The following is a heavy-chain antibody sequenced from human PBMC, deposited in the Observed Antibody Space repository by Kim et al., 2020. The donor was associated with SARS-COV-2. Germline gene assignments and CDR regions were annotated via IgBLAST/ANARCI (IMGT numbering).Heavy chain of an antibody. Sequence: GGSLRLSCAASGFTFSSYGMHWVRQAPGKGLEWVAVISYDGSNKYYADSVKGRFTISRDNSKNTLYLQMNSLRAEDTAVYYCARDGFEWELLFYFDYWG. V-gene: IGHV3-33*05. CDR2: ISYDGSNK. D-gene: IGHD1-26*01. CDR3: ARDGFEWELLFYFDY. J-gene: IGHJ4*01. CDR1: GFTFSSYG.